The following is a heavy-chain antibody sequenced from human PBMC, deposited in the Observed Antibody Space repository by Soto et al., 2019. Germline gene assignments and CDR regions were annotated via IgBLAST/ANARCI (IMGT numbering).Heavy chain of an antibody. CDR2: IYHTGST. J-gene: IGHJ4*02. D-gene: IGHD7-27*01. Sequence: QVQLQESGPGLVQPSQTLSLTCSVSGDPVSSGSYYWTWVRQHPVKGLEWIGYIYHTGSTYYNPSLQSRLIMSIDTSKNQFSLHRYSVPAADTAVYFCAAKLGTTPSFDFWGQGSLVAVSS. CDR1: GDPVSSGSYY. V-gene: IGHV4-31*03. CDR3: AAKLGTTPSFDF.